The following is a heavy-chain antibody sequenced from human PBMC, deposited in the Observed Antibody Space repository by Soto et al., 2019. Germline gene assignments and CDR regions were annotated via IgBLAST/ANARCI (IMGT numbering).Heavy chain of an antibody. J-gene: IGHJ4*02. CDR2: IYHSGST. Sequence: LSLTFAVSGGSISSGGYSWSWIRQPPGKGLEWIGYIYHSGSTYYNPSLKSRVTISVDRSKNQFSLKLNSVTAADTAVYYCARVPLYWGQGTLVTVSS. CDR3: ARVPLY. V-gene: IGHV4-30-2*01. CDR1: GGSISSGGYS.